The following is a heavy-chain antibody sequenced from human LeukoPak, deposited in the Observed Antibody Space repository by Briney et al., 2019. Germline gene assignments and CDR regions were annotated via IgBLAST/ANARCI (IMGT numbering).Heavy chain of an antibody. CDR3: ARHEEEDGYKAKTIDY. J-gene: IGHJ4*02. CDR2: IHYSGTT. CDR1: GGSISRSNNY. V-gene: IGHV4-39*01. Sequence: PSETLSLTCPVSGGSISRSNNYWGRVRQPPGRGLECFRSIHYSGTTYYNPSLKSRVTISVDTSKNQFSLKLSSMTAADTAVYYWARHEEEDGYKAKTIDYWGQGTLVTVSS. D-gene: IGHD5-24*01.